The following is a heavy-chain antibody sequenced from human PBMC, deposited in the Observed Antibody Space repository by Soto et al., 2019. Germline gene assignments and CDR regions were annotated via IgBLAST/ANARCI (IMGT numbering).Heavy chain of an antibody. Sequence: QVQLQESGPGLVKPSETLSLTCTVSGGSISSYYWSWIRQPPGKGLEWIGYIYYSGSTNYNPSLKSRVTISVDTSKNQFSLKLSSVTAADTAVYYCARGVGATGLRDYWGQGTLVTVSS. V-gene: IGHV4-59*01. CDR1: GGSISSYY. D-gene: IGHD1-26*01. CDR2: IYYSGST. CDR3: ARGVGATGLRDY. J-gene: IGHJ4*02.